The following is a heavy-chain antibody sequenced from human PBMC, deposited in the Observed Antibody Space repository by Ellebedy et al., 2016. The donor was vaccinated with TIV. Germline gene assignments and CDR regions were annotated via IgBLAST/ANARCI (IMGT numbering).Heavy chain of an antibody. D-gene: IGHD1-14*01. V-gene: IGHV3-23*01. CDR2: FGGSGDST. CDR3: ARGKSGTYIHHAFDY. CDR1: GFTFSNYA. J-gene: IGHJ4*02. Sequence: GESLKISCAASGFTFSNYAMSWVRQAPGKGLEWVSGFGGSGDSTYYAESVQGRFNCSRDNSMNTLYLQMNSLRDEDTAIYYCARGKSGTYIHHAFDYWGQGTLVTVSS.